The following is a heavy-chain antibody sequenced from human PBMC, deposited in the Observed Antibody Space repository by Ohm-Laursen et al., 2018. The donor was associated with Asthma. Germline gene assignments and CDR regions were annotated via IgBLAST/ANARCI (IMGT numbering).Heavy chain of an antibody. J-gene: IGHJ4*02. D-gene: IGHD2-2*01. V-gene: IGHV1-18*04. CDR1: GYKFSSYG. Sequence: GASVKVSCKAAGYKFSSYGISWVRQAPGQGLEWMGWISAYNGNTKYAQKFQGRVTMTTDTSTSTAYMELRSLRSDDTAVYYCARDPPPSCSSSINCYFIDYWGQGTLVTGSS. CDR3: ARDPPPSCSSSINCYFIDY. CDR2: ISAYNGNT.